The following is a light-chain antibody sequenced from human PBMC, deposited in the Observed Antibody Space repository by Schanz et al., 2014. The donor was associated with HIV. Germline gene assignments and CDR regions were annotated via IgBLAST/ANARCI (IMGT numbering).Light chain of an antibody. CDR3: QQYGSSPWT. J-gene: IGKJ1*01. V-gene: IGKV3-20*01. Sequence: EIVLTQSPGTLSLSPGETATLSCRASHPVTANFVAWYQQRPGQAPRLLIYGASSRATGIPDRFSGSGSGTDFTLTISRLEPEDYAVYYCQQYGSSPWTFGQGTRVDVK. CDR2: GAS. CDR1: HPVTANF.